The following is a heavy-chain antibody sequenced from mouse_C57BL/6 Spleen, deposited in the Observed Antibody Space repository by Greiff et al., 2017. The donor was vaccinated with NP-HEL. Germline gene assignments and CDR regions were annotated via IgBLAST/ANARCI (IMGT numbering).Heavy chain of an antibody. V-gene: IGHV1-76*01. J-gene: IGHJ3*01. CDR2: IYPGSGNT. CDR3: ARSAYGSSPAAY. CDR1: GYTFTDYY. Sequence: VQLQQSGAELVRPGASVKLSCKASGYTFTDYYINWVKQRPGQGLEWIARIYPGSGNTYYNEKFKGKATLTAEKSSSTAYMQLSSLTSEDSAVYFCARSAYGSSPAAYWGQGTLVTVSA. D-gene: IGHD1-1*01.